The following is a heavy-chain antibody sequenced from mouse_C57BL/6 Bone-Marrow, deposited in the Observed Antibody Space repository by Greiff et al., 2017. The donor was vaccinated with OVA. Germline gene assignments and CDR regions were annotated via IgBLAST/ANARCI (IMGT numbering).Heavy chain of an antibody. CDR3: ARHGDYGSFFDY. J-gene: IGHJ2*01. V-gene: IGHV5-6*01. CDR2: ISSGGSYT. Sequence: EVKLMESGGDLVKPGGSLKLSCAASGFTFSSYGMSWVRQTPDQRLEWVATISSGGSYTYYPDSVKGRFTLSRDNAKNTLYLQMSSLKSEDTSVYYCARHGDYGSFFDYWGQGTTLTVSS. D-gene: IGHD1-1*01. CDR1: GFTFSSYG.